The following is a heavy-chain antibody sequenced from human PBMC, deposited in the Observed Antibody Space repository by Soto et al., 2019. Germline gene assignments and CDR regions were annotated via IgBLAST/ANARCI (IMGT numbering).Heavy chain of an antibody. Sequence: QVQLQESGPGLVKPSQTLSLTCTVSGGSISSGGYYWSWIRQHPGKGLEWIGYIYYSGSTYYNPSLMSRVTISVDTSKNQFSLKLSSVTAADTAVYYCARATRGYSSTDPFWGGAFDIWGQGTMVTVSS. CDR2: IYYSGST. J-gene: IGHJ3*02. V-gene: IGHV4-31*03. CDR1: GGSISSGGYY. CDR3: ARATRGYSSTDPFWGGAFDI. D-gene: IGHD6-13*01.